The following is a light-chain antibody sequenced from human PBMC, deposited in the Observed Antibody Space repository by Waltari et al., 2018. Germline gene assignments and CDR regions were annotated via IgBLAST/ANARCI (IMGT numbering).Light chain of an antibody. Sequence: DIVMTQSPDSLAVSLGERATIHCKSSQSVLYSSNNKNNLAWYQQKPGQPPKLLIYWASTRESGVPDRFSGSGSGTDFTLTISSLQAEDVAVYHCQQYYSTPPTFGQGTKVEIK. CDR3: QQYYSTPPT. V-gene: IGKV4-1*01. CDR2: WAS. J-gene: IGKJ1*01. CDR1: QSVLYSSNNKNN.